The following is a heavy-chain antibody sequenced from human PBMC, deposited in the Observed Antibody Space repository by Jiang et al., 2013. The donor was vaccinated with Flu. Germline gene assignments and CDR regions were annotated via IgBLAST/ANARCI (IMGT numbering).Heavy chain of an antibody. Sequence: GLVQPGGSLRLSCAASGFTFSNYWMSWVRQAPGKGLEWVANIKQDGSDKNYVDSVKGRFTISRDNAKNSLYLQMNSLRAEDTAVYYCARDRGCTNGVCSNFDSWGQGTLVTVSS. D-gene: IGHD2-8*01. CDR2: IKQDGSDK. V-gene: IGHV3-7*03. CDR1: GFTFSNYW. J-gene: IGHJ4*02. CDR3: ARDRGCTNGVCSNFDS.